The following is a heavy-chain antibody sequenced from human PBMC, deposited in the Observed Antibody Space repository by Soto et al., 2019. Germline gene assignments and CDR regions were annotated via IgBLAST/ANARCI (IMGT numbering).Heavy chain of an antibody. J-gene: IGHJ6*03. CDR1: GGTFSSYT. CDR2: NFPILGIA. CDR3: ARVVSDFWSGYLSPQNYYYYYMDV. D-gene: IGHD3-3*01. V-gene: IGHV1-69*02. Sequence: SVKVSCKASGGTFSSYTISWVRQAPGQGLEWMGRNFPILGIANYAQKFQGRVTITADKSTSTAYMELSSLRSEDTAVYYCARVVSDFWSGYLSPQNYYYYYMDVWGKGTTVTVSS.